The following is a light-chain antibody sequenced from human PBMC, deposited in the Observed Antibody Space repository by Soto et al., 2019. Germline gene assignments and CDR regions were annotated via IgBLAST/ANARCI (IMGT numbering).Light chain of an antibody. V-gene: IGKV3-20*01. CDR2: GIS. CDR1: QSVRSNY. J-gene: IGKJ2*01. Sequence: VVLTQSPGTLSLSPGERATLSCRASQSVRSNYLAWYQQRPGQTPRLLIYGISIRATGIPDRFSGSGSGTDFTLTVSRLEPEDFAVYYCLRYGPYPYTLGQGTKLEIK. CDR3: LRYGPYPYT.